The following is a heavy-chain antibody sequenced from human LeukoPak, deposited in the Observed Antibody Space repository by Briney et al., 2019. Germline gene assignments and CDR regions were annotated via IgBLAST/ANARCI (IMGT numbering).Heavy chain of an antibody. J-gene: IGHJ4*02. D-gene: IGHD3-10*01. V-gene: IGHV4-38-2*02. CDR1: GYSISSGYY. CDR3: ARHEYYGSGSYPIDY. CDR2: IYHSGST. Sequence: SETLSLTCTVSGYSISSGYYWGWIRQPPGKGLEWIGSIYHSGSTYYNPSLKSRVTISVDTSKNQFSLKLSSVTAADTAVYYCARHEYYGSGSYPIDYWGQGTLVTVSS.